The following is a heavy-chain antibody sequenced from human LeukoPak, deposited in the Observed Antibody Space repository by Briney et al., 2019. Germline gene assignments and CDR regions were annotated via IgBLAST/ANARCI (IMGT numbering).Heavy chain of an antibody. CDR3: AEESTPYYYYYGMDV. CDR2: ISYDGSNK. V-gene: IGHV3-30*18. CDR1: GFTFSSYG. Sequence: PGRSLRLSCAASGFTFSSYGMHWVRQAPGKGLEWVAVISYDGSNKYYADSVKGRFTISRDNSKNTLYLQMNSLRAEDTAVYYCAEESTPYYYYYGMDVWGKGTTVTVSS. J-gene: IGHJ6*04.